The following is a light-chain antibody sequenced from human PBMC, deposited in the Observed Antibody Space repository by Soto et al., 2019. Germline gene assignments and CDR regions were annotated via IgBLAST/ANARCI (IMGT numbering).Light chain of an antibody. Sequence: DIQMTPSPSPLSASVGDRVTITCRASQSISSYLNWYQQKPGKAPKLLIYAASSLQSGVPSRFSGSGSGTDFTLTISSMQPEDFATYYCQQSYSTLWTFGQGTKVDIK. V-gene: IGKV1-39*01. J-gene: IGKJ1*01. CDR1: QSISSY. CDR3: QQSYSTLWT. CDR2: AAS.